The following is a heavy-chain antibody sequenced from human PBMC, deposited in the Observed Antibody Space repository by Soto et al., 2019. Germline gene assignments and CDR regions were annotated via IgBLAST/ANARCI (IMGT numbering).Heavy chain of an antibody. J-gene: IGHJ5*02. CDR2: ISAYNGNT. D-gene: IGHD2-21*02. CDR3: ARGARLLTPLNWFDP. V-gene: IGHV1-18*04. CDR1: GYTFTSYG. Sequence: QVQLVQSGAEVKKPGAAVKVSCKASGYTFTSYGIRWVRQAPGQGLEWMGWISAYNGNTNYAQKLQGRVTMTTDTSQSTAYMELRSLRPDDTAVYYCARGARLLTPLNWFDPWGQGNLVTVSS.